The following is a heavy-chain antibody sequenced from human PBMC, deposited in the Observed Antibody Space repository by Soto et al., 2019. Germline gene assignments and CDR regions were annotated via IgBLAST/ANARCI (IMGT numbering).Heavy chain of an antibody. CDR2: IYYSGST. J-gene: IGHJ4*02. D-gene: IGHD3-10*01. CDR1: GGSISSYY. Sequence: QVQLQESGPGLVKPSETLSLTCTVSGGSISSYYWSWIRQPPGKGLEWIGYIYYSGSTNYNPSLKSRGTISVETSKNQFSLKLSSVTAADTAVYCCARVPMVRGILLFDYWGQGTLDTVSS. V-gene: IGHV4-59*01. CDR3: ARVPMVRGILLFDY.